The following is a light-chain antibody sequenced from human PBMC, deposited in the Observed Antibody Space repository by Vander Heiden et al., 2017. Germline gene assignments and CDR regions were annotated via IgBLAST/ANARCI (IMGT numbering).Light chain of an antibody. V-gene: IGKV1-39*01. CDR1: QSISNY. Sequence: DIQMTTSPSSLSASVGDRVAITCRASQSISNYLNWFQQIPGKAPKVLIYAASSLQSGVPSRFGGSGSGTDFTLTITSLQPEDSAIYYCQQSYTIPWTFGQGTKVEI. J-gene: IGKJ1*01. CDR2: AAS. CDR3: QQSYTIPWT.